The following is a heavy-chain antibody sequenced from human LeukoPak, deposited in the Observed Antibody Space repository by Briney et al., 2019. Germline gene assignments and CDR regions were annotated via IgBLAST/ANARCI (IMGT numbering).Heavy chain of an antibody. Sequence: KPGGSLRLSCAASGFTFTNAWMSWVRQAPGKGLEWVSSISSSSSYIYYADPVKGRFTISRDNAKNSLYLQMNSLRAEDTAVYYCARARGGIAARPEPVDYWGQGTLVTVSS. CDR3: ARARGGIAARPEPVDY. CDR1: GFTFTNAW. D-gene: IGHD6-6*01. J-gene: IGHJ4*02. V-gene: IGHV3-21*01. CDR2: ISSSSSYI.